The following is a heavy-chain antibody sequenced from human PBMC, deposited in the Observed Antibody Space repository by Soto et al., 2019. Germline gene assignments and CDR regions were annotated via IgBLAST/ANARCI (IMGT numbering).Heavy chain of an antibody. Sequence: SQPHRLPNTVYGGSFRDHYWSRIRQPPRKGLEWIGYIYYSGSTYYNPSLKSRVTISVDTSKNQFSLKLSSVTAADTAVYYCARDFRDTRGGGYYMDVWGKGTTVTGSS. V-gene: IGHV4-31*03. CDR3: ARDFRDTRGGGYYMDV. CDR1: GGSFRDHY. J-gene: IGHJ6*03. D-gene: IGHD2-2*01. CDR2: IYYSGST.